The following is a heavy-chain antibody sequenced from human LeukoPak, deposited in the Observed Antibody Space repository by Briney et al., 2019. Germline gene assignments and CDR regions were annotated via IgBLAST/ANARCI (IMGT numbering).Heavy chain of an antibody. J-gene: IGHJ6*03. V-gene: IGHV1-46*01. CDR3: WGDRIEGDDYYMFV. D-gene: IGHD3-16*01. CDR2: NNPGGGTV. Sequence: ASVKVSCKASGYSFTTYYLHWVRQAPGQGLEWMGINNPGGGTVVHGQKFQGRVSMTRDMFTSTALIELSNLTSEDTAVYYFWGDRIEGDDYYMFVWGRGTTVTVSS. CDR1: GYSFTTYY.